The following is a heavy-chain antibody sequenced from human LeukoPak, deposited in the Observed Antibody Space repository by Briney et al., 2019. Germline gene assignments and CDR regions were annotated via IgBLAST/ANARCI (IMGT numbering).Heavy chain of an antibody. CDR1: GFTFSSYG. Sequence: GGSLRLSCAASGFTFSSYGMSWVRQAPGKGLEWVLAISGSGGSTYYADSVKGRFTISRDNSKNTLYLQMNSLRAEDTAVYFWDPYYFDYWGQGTLVTVSS. D-gene: IGHD3-16*01. V-gene: IGHV3-23*01. J-gene: IGHJ4*02. CDR3: DPYYFDY. CDR2: ISGSGGST.